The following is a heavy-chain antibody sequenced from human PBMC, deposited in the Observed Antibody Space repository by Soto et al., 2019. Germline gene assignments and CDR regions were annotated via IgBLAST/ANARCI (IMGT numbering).Heavy chain of an antibody. Sequence: PGGSLRLSCAASGFTFSSYAMSWVRQAPGKGLEWVSAISGSGGSTYYADSVKGRFTISRDNSKNTLYLQMNSLRAEDTAVYYCAKDGYSSLPPATSSSSFFWHSDPWGQGTLVTVSS. CDR2: ISGSGGST. CDR3: AKDGYSSLPPATSSSSFFWHSDP. D-gene: IGHD6-6*01. V-gene: IGHV3-23*01. J-gene: IGHJ5*02. CDR1: GFTFSSYA.